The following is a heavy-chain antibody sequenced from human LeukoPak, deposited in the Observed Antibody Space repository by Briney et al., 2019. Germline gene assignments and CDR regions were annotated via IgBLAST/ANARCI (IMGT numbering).Heavy chain of an antibody. CDR1: GFTFSGSA. V-gene: IGHV3-73*01. Sequence: GGSLRLSCAASGFTFSGSAMHWVRQASGKGLEWVGRVRSKANSYATAYAASVKGRFTISRDDSKDTAYLQMNSLKTEDTAVYYCTREGAVAVNWFDPWGQGTLVTVSS. CDR2: VRSKANSYAT. D-gene: IGHD6-19*01. CDR3: TREGAVAVNWFDP. J-gene: IGHJ5*02.